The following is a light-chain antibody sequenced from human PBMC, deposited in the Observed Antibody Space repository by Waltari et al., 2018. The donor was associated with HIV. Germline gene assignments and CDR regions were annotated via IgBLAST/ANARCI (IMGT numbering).Light chain of an antibody. CDR2: RNK. CDR1: SSNIGSNY. Sequence: QSVLTQPPSASGTPGQRVTISCSGSSSNIGSNYVYWYQQLPGTTPKPLIYRNKQRPSGVPARISGSKSATSASLAISGLRSEDEADFSCAACDDSLSGQVFGPGTKVTVL. CDR3: AACDDSLSGQV. V-gene: IGLV1-47*01. J-gene: IGLJ1*01.